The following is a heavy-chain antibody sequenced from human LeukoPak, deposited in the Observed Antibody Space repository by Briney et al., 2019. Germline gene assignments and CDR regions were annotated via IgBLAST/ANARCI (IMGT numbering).Heavy chain of an antibody. Sequence: GESLKISCKGSGYSFTSYWIGWVRQMPGKGLEWMGRIDPSDSYTNYSPSFQGHVTISADKSISTAYLQWSSLKASDTAMYYCARHPHYYGSGNYYYGMDVWGKGTTVTVSS. CDR1: GYSFTSYW. J-gene: IGHJ6*04. CDR3: ARHPHYYGSGNYYYGMDV. CDR2: IDPSDSYT. D-gene: IGHD3-10*01. V-gene: IGHV5-10-1*01.